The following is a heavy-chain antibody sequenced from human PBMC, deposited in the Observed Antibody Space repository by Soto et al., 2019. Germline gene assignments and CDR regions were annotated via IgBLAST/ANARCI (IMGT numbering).Heavy chain of an antibody. V-gene: IGHV4-34*01. D-gene: IGHD1-26*01. CDR2: IHHSGNT. Sequence: QVQLQQWGAGLLKPSETLSLTCAVYGGSFTGYYWSWIRQPPGKGLEWIGEIHHSGNTNYNPSLKSRVAISVDTSKSQFSLKLSSVTAADTAVYYCARHSEPNFDYWGQGTLVTVSS. CDR3: ARHSEPNFDY. CDR1: GGSFTGYY. J-gene: IGHJ4*02.